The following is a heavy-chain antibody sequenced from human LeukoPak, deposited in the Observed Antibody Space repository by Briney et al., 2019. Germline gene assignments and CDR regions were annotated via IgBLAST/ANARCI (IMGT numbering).Heavy chain of an antibody. V-gene: IGHV3-30*04. CDR3: AKDPYYDILTGYYSPGYYFDY. Sequence: GGSLRLSCAASGFTFSSYAMHWVRQAPGKGLEWVAVISYDGSNKYYADSVKGRFTISRDNSKNTLYLQMNSLRADDTAVYYCAKDPYYDILTGYYSPGYYFDYWGQGTLVTVSS. CDR2: ISYDGSNK. CDR1: GFTFSSYA. J-gene: IGHJ4*02. D-gene: IGHD3-9*01.